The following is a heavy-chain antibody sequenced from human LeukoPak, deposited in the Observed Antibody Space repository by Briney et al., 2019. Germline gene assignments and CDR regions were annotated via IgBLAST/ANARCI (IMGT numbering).Heavy chain of an antibody. D-gene: IGHD3-9*01. Sequence: PSETLSLTCTVSSGSISAYYWSWIRQPPGKGLEWIGYIYYSGSTNYNPSLKSRVTISVDTSKNQFSLKLSSVTAADTAVYYCARGGERPYYDILTGYYPYYFDYWGQGTLVTVSS. CDR3: ARGGERPYYDILTGYYPYYFDY. CDR1: SGSISAYY. J-gene: IGHJ4*02. V-gene: IGHV4-59*01. CDR2: IYYSGST.